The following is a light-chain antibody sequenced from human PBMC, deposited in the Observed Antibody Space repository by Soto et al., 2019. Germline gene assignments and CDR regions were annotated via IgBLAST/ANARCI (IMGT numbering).Light chain of an antibody. V-gene: IGLV2-14*01. CDR2: EVS. CDR1: SSDVGAYNY. Sequence: QSVLTQPASVSGSPGQSITISCTGTSSDVGAYNYVSWYLQYPGKAPKLMIYEVSNRPSGVSNRFSGSKSGNTASLTISGLQAEDEADYYCSSYTSSGTYVFGTGTKVTVL. J-gene: IGLJ1*01. CDR3: SSYTSSGTYV.